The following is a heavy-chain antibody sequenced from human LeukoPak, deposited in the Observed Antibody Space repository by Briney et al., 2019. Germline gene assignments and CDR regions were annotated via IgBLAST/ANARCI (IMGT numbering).Heavy chain of an antibody. CDR1: GFTFSSYG. V-gene: IGHV3-30*03. Sequence: PGGSLRLSCAASGFTFSSYGIHWVRQAPGKGLEWVAVISYDGSSKYYADSVKGRFTISRDNFKNTLYLQMNSLKPGDTAVYYCSSLGLAVAPNWVDPWGQGTLVTVSS. J-gene: IGHJ5*02. CDR3: SSLGLAVAPNWVDP. CDR2: ISYDGSSK. D-gene: IGHD6-19*01.